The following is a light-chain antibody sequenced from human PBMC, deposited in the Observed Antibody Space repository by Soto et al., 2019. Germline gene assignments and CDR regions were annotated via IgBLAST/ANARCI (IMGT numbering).Light chain of an antibody. Sequence: QCPLTQPASVSGSPGQSITISCTGTISDVGGYNSVSWYRQHPGKAPKLMIYDVTNRPSGVSNRFSGSKSGNTASLTISGLQAEDEADYYCSSFTSSITYVFGTGTKVTVL. CDR2: DVT. J-gene: IGLJ1*01. CDR1: ISDVGGYNS. CDR3: SSFTSSITYV. V-gene: IGLV2-14*01.